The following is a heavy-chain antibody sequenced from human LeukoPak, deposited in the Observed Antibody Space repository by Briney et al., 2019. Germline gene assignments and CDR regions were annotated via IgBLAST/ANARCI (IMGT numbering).Heavy chain of an antibody. D-gene: IGHD2-15*01. CDR1: GYSFTSYW. CDR3: ARRIYCRGGSCYYFDY. V-gene: IGHV5-51*01. Sequence: GESLRISCKGSGYSFTSYWIGWVRQMPGKGLEWMGIIFPGDSDTRYSTSFQGQVTISADKSISTAYLQWSSLKASDTAMYYCARRIYCRGGSCYYFDYWGQGTLVTVSS. J-gene: IGHJ4*02. CDR2: IFPGDSDT.